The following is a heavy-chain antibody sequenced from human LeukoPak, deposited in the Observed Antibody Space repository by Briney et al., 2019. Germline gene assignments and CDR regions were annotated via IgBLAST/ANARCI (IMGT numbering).Heavy chain of an antibody. D-gene: IGHD3-22*01. CDR3: ATHPYTYYYDSSGYPDY. V-gene: IGHV1-2*02. CDR1: GYTFTCYY. Sequence: ASVKVSCKASGYTFTCYYMHRVRQAPGQGLEWMGWINPNSGGTKYAQKFQGRVTMTRDTSISTAYMELSRLRSDDTAVYYCATHPYTYYYDSSGYPDYWGQGTLVTVSS. CDR2: INPNSGGT. J-gene: IGHJ4*02.